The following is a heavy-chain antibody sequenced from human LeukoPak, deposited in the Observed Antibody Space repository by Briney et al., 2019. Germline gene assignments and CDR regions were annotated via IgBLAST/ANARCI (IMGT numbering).Heavy chain of an antibody. CDR3: ARIRYSENIDY. J-gene: IGHJ4*02. CDR2: IYYSGRT. D-gene: IGHD1-1*01. Sequence: SETLSLTCTVSGGSISSFYWGWIRQPPGKGLECIGSIYYSGRTYYNPSLKSRVTISVDTSKNQFSLKLSSVTAADTAVYYCARIRYSENIDYWGQGTLVTVSS. V-gene: IGHV4-39*01. CDR1: GGSISSFY.